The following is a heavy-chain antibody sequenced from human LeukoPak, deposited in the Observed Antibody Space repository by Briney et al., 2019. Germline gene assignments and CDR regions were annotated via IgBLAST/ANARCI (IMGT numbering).Heavy chain of an antibody. CDR1: GFTFSNYW. Sequence: GGSLRLSCAASGFTFSNYWMHWVRQAPGKGLVWVSRINGDGSSTNYADSVKGRFTISRDNAKNTLYLQMNSLRAEDTAVYYCARPDYYNSRFDPWGQGTLVTVSS. CDR3: ARPDYYNSRFDP. J-gene: IGHJ5*02. V-gene: IGHV3-74*01. CDR2: INGDGSST. D-gene: IGHD3-22*01.